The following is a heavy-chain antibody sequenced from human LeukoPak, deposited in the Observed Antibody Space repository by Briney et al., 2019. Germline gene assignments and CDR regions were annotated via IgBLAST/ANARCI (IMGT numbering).Heavy chain of an antibody. V-gene: IGHV4-38-2*01. D-gene: IGHD3-16*02. CDR2: IYYSGST. CDR3: ASLRLGELSFDY. J-gene: IGHJ4*02. Sequence: GSLRLSCAASGFTFSGYSMSWVRQAPGKGLEWIGSIYYSGSTYYNPSLKSRVTISVDTSKNQFSLKLSSVTAADTAVYYCASLRLGELSFDYWGQGTLVTVSS. CDR1: GFTFSGYS.